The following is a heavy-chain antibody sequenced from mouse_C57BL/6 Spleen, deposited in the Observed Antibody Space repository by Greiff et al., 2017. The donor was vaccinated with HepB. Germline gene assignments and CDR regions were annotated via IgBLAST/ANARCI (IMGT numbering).Heavy chain of an antibody. V-gene: IGHV14-2*01. J-gene: IGHJ4*01. D-gene: IGHD2-1*01. CDR1: GFNIQDYY. CDR3: ARTGGNYVGYAMDY. CDR2: IDPEDGET. Sequence: DVQLVESGAELVKPGASVKLSCTASGFNIQDYYMHWVKQRTEQGLEWIGRIDPEDGETTYAPKFQGKATITADTSSNTAYLQLSSLTSEDTAVYYCARTGGNYVGYAMDYWGQETSVTVSS.